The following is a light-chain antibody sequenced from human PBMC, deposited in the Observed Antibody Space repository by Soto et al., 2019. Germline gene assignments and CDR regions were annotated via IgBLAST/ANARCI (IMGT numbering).Light chain of an antibody. Sequence: QSVLTQPASVSGSPGQPITISCTGTSSDVGGYNYVSWYQQHPGKAPKLMIYDVSNRPSGVSNRFSGSKSGNTASLTISGLQAEDEADYYCRSYTSSSTRVFGTGTKVTVL. V-gene: IGLV2-14*01. CDR2: DVS. CDR1: SSDVGGYNY. CDR3: RSYTSSSTRV. J-gene: IGLJ1*01.